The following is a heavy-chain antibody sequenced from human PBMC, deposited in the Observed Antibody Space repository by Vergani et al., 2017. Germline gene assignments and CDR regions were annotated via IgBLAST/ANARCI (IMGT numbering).Heavy chain of an antibody. CDR2: IDNTGRP. Sequence: QVQLQQWGGALLKPSETLSLTCVVNGGSFTSYHWTWIRQSPGEGLEWVGDIDNTGRPDYNPSLKSRLTMSVDKSRNQFSLTLNPVTATDTAIYFCARVNTETNGHLYYYYDMDVWGQGTAVTVS. V-gene: IGHV4-34*01. J-gene: IGHJ6*02. CDR1: GGSFTSYH. D-gene: IGHD4-11*01. CDR3: ARVNTETNGHLYYYYDMDV.